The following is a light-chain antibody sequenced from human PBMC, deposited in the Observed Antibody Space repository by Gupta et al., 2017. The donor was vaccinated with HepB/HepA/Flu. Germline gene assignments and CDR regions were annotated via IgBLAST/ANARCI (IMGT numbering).Light chain of an antibody. J-gene: IGKJ3*01. V-gene: IGKV3-11*01. CDR2: DAS. Sequence: DIVLTQSPATLSLSPGERATLSCRASQSVSSYLAWYQQKPGQAPRLLIYDASNRATGIPARFSGSGAGTDFALTISSLEPEDFAVDYCQQRSNGPPLFTFGPGTKVDIK. CDR3: QQRSNGPPLFT. CDR1: QSVSSY.